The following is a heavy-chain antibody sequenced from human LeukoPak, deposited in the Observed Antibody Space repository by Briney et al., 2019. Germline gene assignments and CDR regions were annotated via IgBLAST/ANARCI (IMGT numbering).Heavy chain of an antibody. CDR3: AKDGSGWDEEPYYFDY. Sequence: GGSLRLSCAASGFTFSSYGMHWVRQAPGKGLEWVAVISYDGGSKYYADSVKGRFTISRDNSKNTLYLQMNSLRAEDTAVYYCAKDGSGWDEEPYYFDYWGQGTLVTVSS. V-gene: IGHV3-30*18. CDR2: ISYDGGSK. D-gene: IGHD6-19*01. CDR1: GFTFSSYG. J-gene: IGHJ4*02.